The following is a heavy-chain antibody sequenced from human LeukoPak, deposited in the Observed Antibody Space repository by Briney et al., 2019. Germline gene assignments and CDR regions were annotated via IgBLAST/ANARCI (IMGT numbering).Heavy chain of an antibody. CDR3: ARVRNSSSWYTLGWYFDL. CDR1: GGSISSYY. D-gene: IGHD6-13*01. J-gene: IGHJ2*01. Sequence: PSETLSLTCTVSGGSISSYYWSWIRQPPGKGLEWIGYIYYSGSTNYNPSLKSRVTISVDTSKNQFSLKLSSVTAADTAVSYCARVRNSSSWYTLGWYFDLWGRGTLVTVSS. V-gene: IGHV4-59*01. CDR2: IYYSGST.